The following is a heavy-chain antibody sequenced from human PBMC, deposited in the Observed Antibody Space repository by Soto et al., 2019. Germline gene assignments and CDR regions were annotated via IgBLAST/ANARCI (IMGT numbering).Heavy chain of an antibody. CDR1: GFSFRNYG. J-gene: IGHJ4*02. V-gene: IGHV3-23*01. CDR2: IIGNGDTA. D-gene: IGHD4-17*01. CDR3: AKDYDYGDSLPFDY. Sequence: EVQLLEAGGGLVQPGGSLRLSCAASGFSFRNYGMSWVRQAPGKGLEWLSAIIGNGDTAYYADSVRGRFTISRDNSKNTLYLQLNYLGAEDTAIYYCAKDYDYGDSLPFDYWGQGTLVTVSS.